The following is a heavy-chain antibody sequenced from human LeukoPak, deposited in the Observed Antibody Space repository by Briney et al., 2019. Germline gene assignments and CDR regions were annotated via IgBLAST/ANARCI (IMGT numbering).Heavy chain of an antibody. CDR1: GGSFSGYY. CDR3: ASGYYYVDY. D-gene: IGHD3-10*01. CDR2: IYYSGST. V-gene: IGHV4-34*01. J-gene: IGHJ4*02. Sequence: PSETLSLTCAVYGGSFSGYYWSWIRQPPGKGLEWIGSIYYSGSTYYNPSLKSRVTISVDTSKNQFSLKLSSVTAADTAVYYCASGYYYVDYWGQGTLVTVSS.